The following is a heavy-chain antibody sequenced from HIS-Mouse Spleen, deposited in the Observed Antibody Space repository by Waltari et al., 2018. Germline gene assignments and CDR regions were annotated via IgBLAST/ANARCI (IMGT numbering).Heavy chain of an antibody. CDR3: AREIPYSSSWYDWYFDL. CDR2: IYYSGST. Sequence: QLQLQESGPGLVKPSETLSLTCTVSGGSISSSSYYWGWIRQPPGKGLEGIGSIYYSGSTYSIPSLKSRVTISVDPSKNQFSLKLSSVTAADTAVYYCAREIPYSSSWYDWYFDLWGRGTLVTVSS. V-gene: IGHV4-39*07. J-gene: IGHJ2*01. CDR1: GGSISSSSYY. D-gene: IGHD6-13*01.